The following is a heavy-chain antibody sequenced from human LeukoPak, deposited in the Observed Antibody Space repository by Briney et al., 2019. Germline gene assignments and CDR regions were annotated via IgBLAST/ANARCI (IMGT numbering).Heavy chain of an antibody. Sequence: ASVKVSCKASGYSFTSYGINWVRQAPGQGLEWMGWVSPYNGNKNYAQNLQGRVTVTTDTSTSTAYMELRSLRSDDTAVYYCARDRVRVPAASDAFDIWGQGTMVTVSS. D-gene: IGHD2-2*01. J-gene: IGHJ3*02. CDR3: ARDRVRVPAASDAFDI. V-gene: IGHV1-18*01. CDR1: GYSFTSYG. CDR2: VSPYNGNK.